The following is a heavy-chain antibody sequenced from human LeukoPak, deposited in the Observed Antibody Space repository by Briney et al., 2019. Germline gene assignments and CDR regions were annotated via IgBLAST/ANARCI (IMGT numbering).Heavy chain of an antibody. D-gene: IGHD4-17*01. CDR2: IYTSGST. J-gene: IGHJ3*02. V-gene: IGHV4-4*07. Sequence: SETLSLTCTVSGGSISSYYWSWIRQPAGKGLEWIGRIYTSGSTDYNPSLKSRVTMSVDTSKNQFSLKLSSVTAADTAVYYCARDPVTVTDAFDICGQGTMVTVSS. CDR3: ARDPVTVTDAFDI. CDR1: GGSISSYY.